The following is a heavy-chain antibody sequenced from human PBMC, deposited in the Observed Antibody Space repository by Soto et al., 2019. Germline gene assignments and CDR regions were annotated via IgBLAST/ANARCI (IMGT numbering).Heavy chain of an antibody. D-gene: IGHD3-10*01. Sequence: QAQLVQSGAEVKKPGSSVKVSCKASGGSFSDYTINWVRQAPGQGLEWMGGVIPIFQTPTYAQNFQGRDTITADESTSTAYMELNSLTSVDTAVYYRARVSRGPSDNWGQGTRVTVSS. J-gene: IGHJ4*02. CDR3: ARVSRGPSDN. CDR2: VIPIFQTP. CDR1: GGSFSDYT. V-gene: IGHV1-69*01.